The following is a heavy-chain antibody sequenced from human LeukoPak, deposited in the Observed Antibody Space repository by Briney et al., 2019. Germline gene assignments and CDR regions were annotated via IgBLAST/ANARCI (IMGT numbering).Heavy chain of an antibody. D-gene: IGHD6-13*01. CDR3: ARVKQQQVVRYYFDY. CDR2: MNPTTTYT. CDR1: GFTVSDYY. V-gene: IGHV3-11*05. Sequence: GGSLRLSCAASGFTVSDYYMTWIRQAPGKGLEWVSYMNPTTTYTDYADHARDPLSISRDNAKNSLYLQMNSLRAEDTAVYYCARVKQQQVVRYYFDYWGQGSLGPVSS. J-gene: IGHJ4*02.